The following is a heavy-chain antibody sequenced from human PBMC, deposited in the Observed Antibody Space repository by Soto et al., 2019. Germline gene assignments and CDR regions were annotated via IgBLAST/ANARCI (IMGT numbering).Heavy chain of an antibody. V-gene: IGHV4-31*11. D-gene: IGHD2-15*01. CDR3: ARDLPPYNCSGGSCYLNYYYGMEV. Sequence: PSEALSLTCAVSYGSISSGGYDWSFILQHPWKVREGMGCIYYSGSTYYNPSLKSRVTISVDTSKNQFSLKLSSVTAADTAVYYCARDLPPYNCSGGSCYLNYYYGMEVWGQGTTVTVSS. CDR2: IYYSGST. CDR1: YGSISSGGYD. J-gene: IGHJ6*02.